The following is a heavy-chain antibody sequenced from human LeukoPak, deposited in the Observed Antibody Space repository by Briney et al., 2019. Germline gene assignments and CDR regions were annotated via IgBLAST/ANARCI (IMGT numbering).Heavy chain of an antibody. D-gene: IGHD4-17*01. CDR2: IIIIGDDT. J-gene: IGHJ4*02. Sequence: GGSLRLSCAASGFTFSFCAMSWGRQAPGKGLEWASGIIIIGDDTWYADSVKGRSTISRDNSKNTLSLQLDSLRAEDTAVYDCEKFSGGRYGDYHFDSWGQGTLVTVSS. CDR1: GFTFSFCA. V-gene: IGHV3-23*01. CDR3: EKFSGGRYGDYHFDS.